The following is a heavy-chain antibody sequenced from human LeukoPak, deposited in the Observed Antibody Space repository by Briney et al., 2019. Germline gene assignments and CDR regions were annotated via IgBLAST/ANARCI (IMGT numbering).Heavy chain of an antibody. J-gene: IGHJ4*02. D-gene: IGHD3-9*01. CDR2: IIPIFGTA. V-gene: IGHV1-69*05. CDR1: GGTFSSYA. CDR3: ARAPQXDILTGYLDY. Sequence: ASVKVSCKASGGTFSSYAISWVRQAPGQGLEWMGGIIPIFGTANYAQKFQGRVTITTDESTSTAYMELSSLRSEDTSVYYCARAPQXDILTGYLDYWGQGTLVTVSS.